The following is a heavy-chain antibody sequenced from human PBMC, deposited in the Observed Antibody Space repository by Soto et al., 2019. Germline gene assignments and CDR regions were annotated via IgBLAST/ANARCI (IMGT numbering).Heavy chain of an antibody. Sequence: SQTPSLTCTVSGGSMRSGDYYWSWIRQPPGKGLEYIGYIYHSGSNYYNPSLKSRVTISVDTSKKQFSLKLGAVSAADTAVNKSATDHHGAKYFGLLTGPDYHFDYWGQGILVAVS. D-gene: IGHD3-9*01. CDR3: ATDHHGAKYFGLLTGPDYHFDY. CDR1: GGSMRSGDYY. V-gene: IGHV4-30-4*01. J-gene: IGHJ4*02. CDR2: IYHSGSN.